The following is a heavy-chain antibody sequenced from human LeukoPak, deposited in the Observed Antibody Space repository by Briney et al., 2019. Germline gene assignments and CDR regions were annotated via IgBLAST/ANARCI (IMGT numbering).Heavy chain of an antibody. Sequence: GGSLRLSCAASGFTVSSNYMSWVRQAPGEGLEWVSVIYSGGTTYYADSVKGRFTISRDNSKSTLYLQMNSLRAEDTAVYYCARTTTFAPHFDYWGQGTLVTVSS. D-gene: IGHD1-1*01. V-gene: IGHV3-66*01. CDR3: ARTTTFAPHFDY. CDR2: IYSGGTT. CDR1: GFTVSSNY. J-gene: IGHJ4*02.